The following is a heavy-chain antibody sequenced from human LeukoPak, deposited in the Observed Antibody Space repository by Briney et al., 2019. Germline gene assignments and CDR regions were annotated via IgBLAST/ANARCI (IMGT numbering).Heavy chain of an antibody. CDR3: AREWTYDFWSGYYFCWFDP. Sequence: SETLSLTCAVYGGSFSGYYWSWIRQPPGKGLEWIGEINHSGSTNYNPSLKSRVTISVDTSKNQFSLELSSVTAADTAVYYCAREWTYDFWSGYYFCWFDPWGQGTLVTVSS. D-gene: IGHD3-3*01. V-gene: IGHV4-34*01. CDR1: GGSFSGYY. J-gene: IGHJ5*02. CDR2: INHSGST.